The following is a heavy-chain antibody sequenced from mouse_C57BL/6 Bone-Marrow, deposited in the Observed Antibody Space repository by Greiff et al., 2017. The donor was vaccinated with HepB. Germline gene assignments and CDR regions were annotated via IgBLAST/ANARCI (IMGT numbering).Heavy chain of an antibody. CDR3: TKGLREGYAMDY. J-gene: IGHJ4*01. V-gene: IGHV6-6*01. D-gene: IGHD2-4*01. CDR2: IRNKANNHAT. Sequence: EVHLVESGGGLVQPGGSMKLSCAASGFTFSDAWMDWVRQSPEKGLEWVAEIRNKANNHATYYAESVKGRFTISRDDSKSSVYLQMNSLRAEDTGIYYCTKGLREGYAMDYWGQGTSVTVSS. CDR1: GFTFSDAW.